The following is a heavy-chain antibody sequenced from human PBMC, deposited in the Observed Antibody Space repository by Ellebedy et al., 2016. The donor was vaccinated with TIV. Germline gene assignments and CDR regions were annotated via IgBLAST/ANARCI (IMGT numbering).Heavy chain of an antibody. CDR2: IYHSGST. CDR3: ASRESTVNTGASMGFDP. V-gene: IGHV4-4*02. Sequence: MPGGSLRLSCAVSGGSISSSNWWSWVRQPPGKGMGWIGEIYHSGSTNYNPSLKSRVTISVDTSKNQFSRKLTSVTAADTAVYYCASRESTVNTGASMGFDPWGQGTLVTVSS. J-gene: IGHJ5*02. CDR1: GGSISSSNW. D-gene: IGHD4-17*01.